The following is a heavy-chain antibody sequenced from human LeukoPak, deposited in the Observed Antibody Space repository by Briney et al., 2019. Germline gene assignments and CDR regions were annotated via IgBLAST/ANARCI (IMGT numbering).Heavy chain of an antibody. V-gene: IGHV3-73*01. CDR2: IRSKANSYAT. D-gene: IGHD6-13*01. CDR1: GFPFSGSA. J-gene: IGHJ6*02. CDR3: ARDKGSSWSYYYGMDV. Sequence: PGGSLRLSCAASGFPFSGSAMHWVRQASGKGLEWVGRIRSKANSYATAYAASVKGRFTISRDDSKNTAYLQMNSLRAEDTAVYYCARDKGSSWSYYYGMDVWGQGTTVTVSS.